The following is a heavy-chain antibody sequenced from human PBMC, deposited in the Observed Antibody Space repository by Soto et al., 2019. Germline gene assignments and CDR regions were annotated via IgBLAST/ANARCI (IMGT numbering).Heavy chain of an antibody. CDR3: ARLGVVVPAAIFSSYYGMDV. Sequence: GDSLKIYCKGSGYSFTSYWIGWVLQIIGKGLEWMGIIYPGDSDTRYSPSFQGQVTISADKSISTAYLQWSSLKASDTAMYYCARLGVVVPAAIFSSYYGMDVWGQGT. J-gene: IGHJ6*02. CDR1: GYSFTSYW. D-gene: IGHD2-2*01. V-gene: IGHV5-51*01. CDR2: IYPGDSDT.